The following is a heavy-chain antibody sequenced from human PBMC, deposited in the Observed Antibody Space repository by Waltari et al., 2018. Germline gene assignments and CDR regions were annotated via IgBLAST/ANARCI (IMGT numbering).Heavy chain of an antibody. CDR3: ARGDGNNHGYGAY. D-gene: IGHD5-18*01. CDR1: GGTPSKYA. V-gene: IGHV1-69*11. CDR2: IIPMLGQG. Sequence: QVQLVQSGAEVKTPGSSVKVSCKASGGTPSKYAITWVRQAPGQGLEWMGRIIPMLGQGNYAQKFQGRVTITADDSTRTAYMELRGLTSDDTAVYYCARGDGNNHGYGAYWGQGTLVTVSS. J-gene: IGHJ4*02.